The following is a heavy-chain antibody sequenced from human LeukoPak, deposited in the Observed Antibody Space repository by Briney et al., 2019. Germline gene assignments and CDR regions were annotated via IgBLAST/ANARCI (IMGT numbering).Heavy chain of an antibody. Sequence: GGSLRLSCAASGFTFSSYAMSWVRQAPGKGLEWVSAISGSGGSTYYADSVKGRFTISRDNSKNTLYLQMNSLRAEDTAVYHCAKAVFGIAVAGYFDYWGQGTLVTVSS. CDR3: AKAVFGIAVAGYFDY. CDR2: ISGSGGST. CDR1: GFTFSSYA. J-gene: IGHJ4*02. V-gene: IGHV3-23*01. D-gene: IGHD6-19*01.